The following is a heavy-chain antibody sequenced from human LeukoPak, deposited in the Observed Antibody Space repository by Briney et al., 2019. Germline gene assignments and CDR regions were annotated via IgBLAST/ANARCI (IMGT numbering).Heavy chain of an antibody. V-gene: IGHV4-39*07. CDR3: ARDRSSGWYDY. CDR1: GGSISSSSYY. CDR2: IYYSGST. J-gene: IGHJ4*02. Sequence: ASETLSLTCTVSGGSISSSSYYWGWIRQPPGKGLEWIGSIYYSGSTYYNPSLKSRVTISVDTSKNQFSLELSSVTAADTAVYYCARDRSSGWYDYWGQGTLVTVSS. D-gene: IGHD6-19*01.